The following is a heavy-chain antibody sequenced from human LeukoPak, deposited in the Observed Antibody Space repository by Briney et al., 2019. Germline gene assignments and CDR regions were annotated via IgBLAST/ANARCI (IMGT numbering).Heavy chain of an antibody. D-gene: IGHD3-16*02. CDR1: GYTFTSYD. J-gene: IGHJ4*02. CDR3: VRGVITFGGVIRN. Sequence: ASVKVSYKASGYTFTSYDINWVRQATGQGLEWMGWMNPNSGNTGYAQKFQGRVTMTRNTSISTAYMELSSLRSEDTAVYYCVRGVITFGGVIRNWGQGTLVTVSS. CDR2: MNPNSGNT. V-gene: IGHV1-8*02.